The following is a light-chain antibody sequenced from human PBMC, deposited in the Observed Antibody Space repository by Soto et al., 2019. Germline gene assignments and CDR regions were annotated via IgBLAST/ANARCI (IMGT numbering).Light chain of an antibody. J-gene: IGKJ5*01. V-gene: IGKV3-11*01. CDR1: QDVGSL. Sequence: EVVLTQSPATLSLSAGERASLSCRASQDVGSLIAWYQQKPGQPPRLLIYDASNRATGIPARFSGSGSGTDFVLTINSLEPEDFAVYYCHQRRSWPITFGQGTRLEIK. CDR2: DAS. CDR3: HQRRSWPIT.